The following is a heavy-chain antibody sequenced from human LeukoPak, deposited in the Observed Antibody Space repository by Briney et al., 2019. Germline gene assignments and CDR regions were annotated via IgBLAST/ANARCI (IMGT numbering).Heavy chain of an antibody. J-gene: IGHJ4*02. Sequence: ASVKVSCKASGYTFTKYVMNWVRQAPGQGLEWMGWINTKTGNPTYAQGFTGRFVFSLDTSVTTAYLQISSLKDEDIAVYYCARDSSSAPMDYWGQGTLVTVSS. CDR2: INTKTGNP. D-gene: IGHD6-6*01. V-gene: IGHV7-4-1*02. CDR1: GYTFTKYV. CDR3: ARDSSSAPMDY.